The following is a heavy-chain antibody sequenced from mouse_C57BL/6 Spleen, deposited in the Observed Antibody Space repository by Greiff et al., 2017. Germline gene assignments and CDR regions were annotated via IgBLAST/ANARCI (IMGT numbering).Heavy chain of an antibody. CDR1: GYTFTSYW. CDR3: ARDGGGYAMDY. V-gene: IGHV1-55*01. Sequence: VQLQQPGAELVKPGASVKMSCKASGYTFTSYWITWVKQRPGQGLEWIGDISPGSGSTIYNEKFKSKATLTVDTSSSTAYMQRSSLTSEDSAVYYCARDGGGYAMDYWGQGTSVTVSS. CDR2: ISPGSGST. J-gene: IGHJ4*01.